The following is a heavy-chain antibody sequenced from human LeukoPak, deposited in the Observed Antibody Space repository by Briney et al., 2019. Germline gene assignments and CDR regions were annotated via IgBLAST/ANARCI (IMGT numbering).Heavy chain of an antibody. CDR3: SRIRAMAAAGTQTYYFDY. Sequence: GWSLRLSCKGSGFSFTSYWICWVHQMPGKGLEWIGIIYPGDSDTRYSPSFQGQVTISADKSISTAYLQWSSLKASDTAMCYCSRIRAMAAAGTQTYYFDYWGQGTLVTVSS. D-gene: IGHD6-13*01. CDR2: IYPGDSDT. V-gene: IGHV5-51*07. J-gene: IGHJ4*02. CDR1: GFSFTSYW.